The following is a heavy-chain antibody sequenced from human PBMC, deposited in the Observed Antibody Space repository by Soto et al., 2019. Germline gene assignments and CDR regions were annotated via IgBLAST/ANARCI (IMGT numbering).Heavy chain of an antibody. D-gene: IGHD3-9*01. V-gene: IGHV4-34*01. CDR1: GGSFSGYY. CDR2: INHSGST. Sequence: KTSETLSLTCAVYGGSFSGYYWGWIRQPPGKXLEWIGEINHSGSTNYNPSLKSRVTISVDTSKNQFSLKLSSVTAADTAVYYCARGRGYDILTGYYYYYGMDVWGQGTTVTVSS. CDR3: ARGRGYDILTGYYYYYGMDV. J-gene: IGHJ6*02.